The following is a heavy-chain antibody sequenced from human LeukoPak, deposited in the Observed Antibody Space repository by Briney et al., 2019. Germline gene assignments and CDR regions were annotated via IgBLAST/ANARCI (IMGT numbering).Heavy chain of an antibody. Sequence: GESLKISCKGSGYSFTSHWITWVRQMPGKGLEWMGRIAPGDSYTNYSPSFQGHVTISADKSDSTAYLQWSSLKASDTAMYYCARHSSSSWYWHFDLWGRGTQVTVSS. CDR3: ARHSSSSWYWHFDL. J-gene: IGHJ2*01. D-gene: IGHD6-13*01. CDR2: IAPGDSYT. CDR1: GYSFTSHW. V-gene: IGHV5-10-1*01.